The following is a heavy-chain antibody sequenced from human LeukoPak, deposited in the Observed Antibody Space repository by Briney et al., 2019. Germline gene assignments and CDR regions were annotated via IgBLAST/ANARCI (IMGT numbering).Heavy chain of an antibody. CDR3: AREYCSSTSCYFDY. Sequence: SQTLSLTCTVSGGSISSGDYYWSWIRQPPGKGLEWIGYIYYSGSTYYNPSLKSRVTISVDTSKNQFSLKLSSVTAEDTAVYYCAREYCSSTSCYFDYWGQGTLVTVSS. V-gene: IGHV4-30-4*01. CDR2: IYYSGST. J-gene: IGHJ4*02. D-gene: IGHD2-2*01. CDR1: GGSISSGDYY.